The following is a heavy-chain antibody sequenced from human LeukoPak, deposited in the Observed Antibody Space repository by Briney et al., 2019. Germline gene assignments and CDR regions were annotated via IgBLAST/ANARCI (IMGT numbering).Heavy chain of an antibody. D-gene: IGHD3-3*01. V-gene: IGHV3-9*01. CDR1: GFTFDDYA. CDR3: ARVPDYDFWSGYFLDAFDI. CDR2: ISWNSGSI. Sequence: GRSLRLSCAASGFTFDDYAMHWVRQAPGKGLEWVSGISWNSGSIGYADSVKGRFTISRDNAKDSLYLQMNSLRAEDTAVYYCARVPDYDFWSGYFLDAFDIWGQGTMVTVSS. J-gene: IGHJ3*02.